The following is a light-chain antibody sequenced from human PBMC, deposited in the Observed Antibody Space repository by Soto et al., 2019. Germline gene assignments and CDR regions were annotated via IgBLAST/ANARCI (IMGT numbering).Light chain of an antibody. CDR3: QQYNNWLT. Sequence: EIVMTQSPATLSVSPGERATLSCRASQSVSSNLAWYQQKPGQAPRLLIYGASTRATGIPARFSGSGSGTEFTLTISSLQSEDLAVYYCQQYNNWLTFGQGTKVDIK. CDR2: GAS. CDR1: QSVSSN. V-gene: IGKV3-15*01. J-gene: IGKJ1*01.